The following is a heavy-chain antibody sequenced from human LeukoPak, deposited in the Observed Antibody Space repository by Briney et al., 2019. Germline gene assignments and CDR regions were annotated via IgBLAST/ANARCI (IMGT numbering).Heavy chain of an antibody. CDR3: AKNRDGYNNGMDV. CDR1: GFTFSSYG. CDR2: ISGSGGST. V-gene: IGHV3-23*01. D-gene: IGHD5-24*01. Sequence: GGSLRLSCAASGFTFSSYGMSWVRQAPGKGLEWVSSISGSGGSTYYADSVKGRFTISRDNSKNTLYLQMNSLKAEDTAVYYCAKNRDGYNNGMDVWGQGTTVTVSS. J-gene: IGHJ6*02.